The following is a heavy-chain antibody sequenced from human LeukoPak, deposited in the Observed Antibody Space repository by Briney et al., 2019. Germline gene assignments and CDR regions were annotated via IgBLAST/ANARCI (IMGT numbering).Heavy chain of an antibody. V-gene: IGHV1-46*01. J-gene: IGHJ4*02. Sequence: ASVKVSCKASGYTFTNYHMNWVRRAPGQGLEWMGIINPSGGSTTNAQKFQGRVIMTRDMSTSTVYMELSSLRSEDTAVYHCANPPTVATFDYWGQGTLVTVSS. D-gene: IGHD4-17*01. CDR3: ANPPTVATFDY. CDR1: GYTFTNYH. CDR2: INPSGGST.